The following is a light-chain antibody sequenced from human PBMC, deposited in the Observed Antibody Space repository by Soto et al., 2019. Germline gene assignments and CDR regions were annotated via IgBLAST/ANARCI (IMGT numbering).Light chain of an antibody. CDR1: TGTVTSGHW. CDR3: LLFYGTTVV. J-gene: IGLJ3*02. Sequence: QAVVTQETSLTVSPGGTVTLTCGSSTGTVTSGHWPYWFQQKHGEAPRTLIYDTNKRHSWTPARFLGSLLGDKAALTLSDAQPEDEAEYHCLLFYGTTVVFGGGTKVTVL. V-gene: IGLV7-46*01. CDR2: DTN.